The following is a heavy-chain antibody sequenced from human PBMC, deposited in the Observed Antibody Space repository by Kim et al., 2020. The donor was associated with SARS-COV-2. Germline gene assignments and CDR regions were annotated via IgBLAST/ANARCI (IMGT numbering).Heavy chain of an antibody. CDR1: GFTFDDYT. CDR3: AKDFEYYYDSSGYWGPFDY. V-gene: IGHV3-43*01. Sequence: GGSLRLSCAASGFTFDDYTMHWVRQAPGKGLEWVSLISWDGGSTYYADSVKGRFTISRDNSKNSLYLQMNSLRTEDTALYYCAKDFEYYYDSSGYWGPFDYWGQGTLVTVSS. D-gene: IGHD3-22*01. CDR2: ISWDGGST. J-gene: IGHJ4*02.